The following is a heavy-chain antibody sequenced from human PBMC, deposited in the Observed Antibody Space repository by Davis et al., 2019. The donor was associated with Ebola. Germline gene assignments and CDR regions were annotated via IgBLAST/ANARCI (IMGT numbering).Heavy chain of an antibody. CDR2: INHSGST. CDR1: GGSFSGYY. D-gene: IGHD2-8*01. J-gene: IGHJ4*02. V-gene: IGHV4-34*01. CDR3: ARRATNYNYFDY. Sequence: SETLSLTCAVYGGSFSGYYWSWIRQPPGKGLEWIGEINHSGSTNYNPSLESRVTMSVDTSKNQFSLKLSSVTAADTAVYYCARRATNYNYFDYWGQGTLVTVSS.